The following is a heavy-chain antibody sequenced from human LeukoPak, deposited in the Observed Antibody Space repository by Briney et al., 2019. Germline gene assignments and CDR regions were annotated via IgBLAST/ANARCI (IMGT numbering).Heavy chain of an antibody. CDR2: IYHSGST. D-gene: IGHD6-13*01. Sequence: PSETLSLTCAVSGYSISSGYYWGWIRQPPGKGLEWIGSIYHSGSTYYNPSLKSRVTISVDTSKNQFSLKPSSVTAADTAVYYCARHGVAAAIDYWGQGTLVTVSS. CDR3: ARHGVAAAIDY. V-gene: IGHV4-38-2*01. J-gene: IGHJ4*02. CDR1: GYSISSGYY.